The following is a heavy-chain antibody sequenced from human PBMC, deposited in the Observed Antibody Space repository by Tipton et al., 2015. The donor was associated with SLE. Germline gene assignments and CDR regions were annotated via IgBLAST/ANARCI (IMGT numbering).Heavy chain of an antibody. CDR2: ISYDGSNK. J-gene: IGHJ6*02. V-gene: IGHV3-30-3*01. D-gene: IGHD6-13*01. Sequence: EASGFTFSSYAMHWVRQAPGKGLEWVAVISYDGSNKYYADSVKGRFTISRDNSKNTLYLQMNSLRAEDTAVYYCARGLSSSWYRDYYGMDVWGQGTTVTVSS. CDR3: ARGLSSSWYRDYYGMDV. CDR1: GFTFSSYA.